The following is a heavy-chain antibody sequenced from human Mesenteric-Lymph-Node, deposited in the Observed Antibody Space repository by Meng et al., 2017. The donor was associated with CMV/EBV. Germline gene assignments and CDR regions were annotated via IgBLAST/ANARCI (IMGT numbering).Heavy chain of an antibody. CDR1: RYTFATYA. D-gene: IGHD3-10*01. J-gene: IGHJ4*02. CDR3: ARDPPMVRGVMDY. V-gene: IGHV7-4-1*02. Sequence: KASRYTFATYAMNWVRQAPGQGLEWMGWINSNTGDPMYAQGFTGRFVFSLDTSVSTAYLQISSLKAEDTAVYYCARDPPMVRGVMDYWGQGTLVTVSS. CDR2: INSNTGDP.